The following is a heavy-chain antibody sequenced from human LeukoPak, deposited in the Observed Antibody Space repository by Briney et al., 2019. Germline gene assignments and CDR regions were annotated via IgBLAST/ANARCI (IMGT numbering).Heavy chain of an antibody. CDR3: AREVYCTNGVCYSS. J-gene: IGHJ5*02. V-gene: IGHV3-21*01. Sequence: PGGSLRLSCAASGFTLSSYSMNWVRQAPGKGLEWVSSISSSSSYIYYADSVKGRFTISRDNAKNSLYLQMNSLRAEDTAVYYCAREVYCTNGVCYSSWGQGTLVTVSS. CDR1: GFTLSSYS. CDR2: ISSSSSYI. D-gene: IGHD2-8*01.